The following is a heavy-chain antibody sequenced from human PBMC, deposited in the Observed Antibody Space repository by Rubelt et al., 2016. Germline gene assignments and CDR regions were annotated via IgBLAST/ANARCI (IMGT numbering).Heavy chain of an antibody. J-gene: IGHJ6*02. CDR2: IRSKAYGGTT. CDR1: GFTFGDYA. V-gene: IGHV3-49*04. Sequence: LVESGGGLVQPGRSLRLSCTASGFTFGDYAMSWVRQAPGKGLEWVGFIRSKAYGGTTEFAASVKGRFSVSRDDSRGIAHLQMNSLSAEDTAMYYCAKARIYGDYKSYGMDVWGQGTTVTVSS. D-gene: IGHD4-17*01. CDR3: AKARIYGDYKSYGMDV.